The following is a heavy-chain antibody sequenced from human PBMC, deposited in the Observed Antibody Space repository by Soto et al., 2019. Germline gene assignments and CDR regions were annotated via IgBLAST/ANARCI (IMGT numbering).Heavy chain of an antibody. D-gene: IGHD1-26*01. J-gene: IGHJ4*02. Sequence: EMQLVESGGGLVQPGGSLRLSCAASGFTFSDHYMDWVRQAPGKGLEWVGRIRKKANGYTTEYAASVKGRFTISRDDSKNSLYVQMNSLKTEDTAVYFCVRVDGRFYFDYWGQGTLVTVSS. V-gene: IGHV3-72*01. CDR3: VRVDGRFYFDY. CDR2: IRKKANGYTT. CDR1: GFTFSDHY.